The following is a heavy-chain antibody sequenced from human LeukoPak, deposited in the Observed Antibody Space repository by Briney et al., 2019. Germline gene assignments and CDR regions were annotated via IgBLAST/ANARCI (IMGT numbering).Heavy chain of an antibody. J-gene: IGHJ5*02. Sequence: GGSLRLSCTASGFTFSGYGMHWVRQAPGKGLEWVAIIWYDGSKRYYADSVKGRFTISRDNAKNSVYLQMNSLRAEDTAVYYCVRGKGWLDPWGQGILVTVSS. CDR2: IWYDGSKR. CDR3: VRGKGWLDP. V-gene: IGHV3-33*01. CDR1: GFTFSGYG.